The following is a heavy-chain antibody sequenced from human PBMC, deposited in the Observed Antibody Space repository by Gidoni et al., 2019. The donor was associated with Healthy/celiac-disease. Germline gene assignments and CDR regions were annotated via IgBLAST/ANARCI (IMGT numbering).Heavy chain of an antibody. CDR2: IGWNSGSI. CDR1: GFTFDDYA. J-gene: IGHJ6*02. D-gene: IGHD2-15*01. Sequence: EVQLVESGGGLVQPGRSLRLSCAASGFTFDDYAMHGVRQAPGKGLEWVSGIGWNSGSIGYADSVKGRFTISRDNAKNSLYLQMNSLRAEDTALYYCAKALGGGYCSGGSCYVGYGMDVWGQGTTVTVSS. CDR3: AKALGGGYCSGGSCYVGYGMDV. V-gene: IGHV3-9*01.